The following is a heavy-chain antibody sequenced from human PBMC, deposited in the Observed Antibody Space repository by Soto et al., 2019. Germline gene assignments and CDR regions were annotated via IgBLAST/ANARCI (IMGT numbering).Heavy chain of an antibody. CDR1: GYTFTSYG. V-gene: IGHV1-18*01. Sequence: GASVKVSCKASGYTFTSYGISWVRQAPGQGLEWMGWISAYNGNTNYAQKLQGRVTMTTDTSTSTAHMELRSLRSDDTAGYYCARSYSSSWSHDSSAGFDIWGQGTMVTVSS. D-gene: IGHD6-13*01. J-gene: IGHJ3*02. CDR2: ISAYNGNT. CDR3: ARSYSSSWSHDSSAGFDI.